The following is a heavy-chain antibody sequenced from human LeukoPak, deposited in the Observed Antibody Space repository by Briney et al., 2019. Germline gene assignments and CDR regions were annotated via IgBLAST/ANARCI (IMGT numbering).Heavy chain of an antibody. V-gene: IGHV3-23*01. CDR2: ISGSGGST. D-gene: IGHD3-22*01. Sequence: GGSLRLSCAASGFTFSSYAMSWVRQAPGKGLEWVSAISGSGGSTYYADSVKGRFTISRDNSKNTLYLLMNSLRAEDTAVYYCAKDPISSGYYLISAWFDPWGQGTLVTVSS. CDR1: GFTFSSYA. J-gene: IGHJ5*02. CDR3: AKDPISSGYYLISAWFDP.